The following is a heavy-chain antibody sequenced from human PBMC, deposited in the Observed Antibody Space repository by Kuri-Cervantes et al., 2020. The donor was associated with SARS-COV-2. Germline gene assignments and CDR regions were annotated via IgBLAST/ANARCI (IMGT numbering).Heavy chain of an antibody. V-gene: IGHV2-5*02. CDR2: IYWDDDK. CDR1: GFSLSAGGGG. J-gene: IGHJ5*02. CDR3: ARIPSSLLWFGEES. D-gene: IGHD3-10*01. Sequence: SGPTLVKPTQTLTLPCTISGFSLSAGGGGVDWIRQPPGKALEWLALIYWDDDKCYSPSLKSRLTITKNSSKNHVVLTRTNMDPVDTATYYCARIPSSLLWFGEESWGQGTLVTVSS.